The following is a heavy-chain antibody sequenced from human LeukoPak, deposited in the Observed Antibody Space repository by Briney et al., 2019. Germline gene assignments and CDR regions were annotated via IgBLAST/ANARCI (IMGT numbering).Heavy chain of an antibody. CDR2: IWYDGSNK. D-gene: IGHD2-2*01. CDR1: GFTFSSYG. CDR3: ARGRYCSSTSCYGCFDY. Sequence: GGSLRLSCAASGFTFSSYGMHWVRQAPGKGLEWVAVIWYDGSNKYYADSVKGRFTISRDNSKNTLYLQMNSLRAEDTAVYYCARGRYCSSTSCYGCFDYWGQGTLVTVSS. V-gene: IGHV3-33*01. J-gene: IGHJ4*02.